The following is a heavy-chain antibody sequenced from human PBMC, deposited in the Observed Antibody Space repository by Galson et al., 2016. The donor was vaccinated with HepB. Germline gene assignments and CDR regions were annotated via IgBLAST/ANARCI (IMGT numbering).Heavy chain of an antibody. CDR1: GGSFSGYY. V-gene: IGHV4-34*01. D-gene: IGHD5-18*01. Sequence: ETLSLTCAVYGGSFSGYYWSWIRQPPGKGLEWYWEINHRGRPTYNPSLKSRVTISVDTSKNQFSMKLSTVTAADTAVYYFARDTHTWARFYYWGRGTLVTVSS. CDR3: ARDTHTWARFYY. CDR2: INHRGRP. J-gene: IGHJ4*02.